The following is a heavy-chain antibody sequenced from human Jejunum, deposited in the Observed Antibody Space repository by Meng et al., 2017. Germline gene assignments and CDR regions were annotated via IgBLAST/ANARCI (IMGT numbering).Heavy chain of an antibody. Sequence: QVMLRQWGSGLFKPSETLSLTCAVYGGSISDYYWIWLRQPPAKGLEWIGEINDSGSTNYNPSLKSRVTISVDTSKSQFYLRVSSVTAADTAVYYCARGNEYSNYGADFWGQGTLVTVSS. CDR1: GGSISDYY. CDR2: INDSGST. CDR3: ARGNEYSNYGADF. D-gene: IGHD4-11*01. V-gene: IGHV4-34*01. J-gene: IGHJ4*02.